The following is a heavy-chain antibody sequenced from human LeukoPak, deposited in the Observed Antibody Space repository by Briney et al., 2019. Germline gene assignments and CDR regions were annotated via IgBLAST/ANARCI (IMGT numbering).Heavy chain of an antibody. CDR2: ISSSSSYI. J-gene: IGHJ6*02. CDR1: GFTLSSYS. V-gene: IGHV3-21*01. D-gene: IGHD3-3*01. Sequence: GGSLRLSCAASGFTLSSYSMNWVRQAPGKGLEWVSSISSSSSYIYYADSVKGRFTISRDNAKNSLYLQMNSLRAEDTAVYYCASLVSSGEMDVWGQGNTVTVSS. CDR3: ASLVSSGEMDV.